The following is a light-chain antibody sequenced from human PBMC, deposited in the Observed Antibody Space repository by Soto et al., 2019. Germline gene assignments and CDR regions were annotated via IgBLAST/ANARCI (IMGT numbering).Light chain of an antibody. CDR3: QTWGTDIHVV. Sequence: QAVLTQSPSASASLGASVKLTCTLSSGHSSYTIAWHQQQPEKGPRYLMHLNSDGSHSKGDGIPDRFSGSSSGAERYLTISSLQSEDEADYYCQTWGTDIHVVFGGGTKLTVL. CDR1: SGHSSYT. J-gene: IGLJ2*01. V-gene: IGLV4-69*01. CDR2: LNSDGSH.